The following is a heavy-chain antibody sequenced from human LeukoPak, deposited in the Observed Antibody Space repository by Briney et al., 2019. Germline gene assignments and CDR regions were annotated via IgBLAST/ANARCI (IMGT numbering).Heavy chain of an antibody. V-gene: IGHV4-39*02. Sequence: NTSETLSLTCTVSGGSISSISYYWGWIRHPPGKGLEWIGSIYYSGSTYYNPSLKSRVTISVDTSKNQFSLKLSSVTAADTAVYYCAREWVGFGELYWFDPWGQGTLVTVSS. CDR2: IYYSGST. J-gene: IGHJ5*02. CDR1: GGSISSISYY. D-gene: IGHD3-10*01. CDR3: AREWVGFGELYWFDP.